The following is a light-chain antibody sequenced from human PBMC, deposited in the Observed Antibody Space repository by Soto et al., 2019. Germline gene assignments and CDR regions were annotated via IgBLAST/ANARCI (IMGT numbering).Light chain of an antibody. CDR3: QQYDRSHLT. V-gene: IGKV3-20*01. CDR2: AVS. CDR1: QSVSSSY. Sequence: EVVLTQSPGTLSLSPGERATLSCRASQSVSSSYLAWYQQIPGQAPRLLIYAVSNRATGIPDRFSGSVSGTDFTLTISRLEPEDFAVYYCQQYDRSHLTFGGGTKVELK. J-gene: IGKJ4*01.